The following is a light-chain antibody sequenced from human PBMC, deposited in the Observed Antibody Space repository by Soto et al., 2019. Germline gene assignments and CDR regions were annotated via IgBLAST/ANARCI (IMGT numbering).Light chain of an antibody. J-gene: IGKJ4*01. V-gene: IGKV3D-15*01. CDR1: QSVSSN. CDR2: SAS. Sequence: EIVMTQSPATLSVSPGERATLSCRASQSVSSNLAWYQQKPGQAPRLLIYSASTRATGIPARFSGSGSGTEFTLTISSLQSEDFAIYYCQQHNNWPLTFGGGTKVDI. CDR3: QQHNNWPLT.